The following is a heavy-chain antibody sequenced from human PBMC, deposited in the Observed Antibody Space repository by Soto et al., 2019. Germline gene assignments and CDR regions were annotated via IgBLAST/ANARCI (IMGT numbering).Heavy chain of an antibody. Sequence: PGGSLRLSCAASGFTLSTHWMSWVRQAPGKGLEWVSAISGSGGSTYYADSVKGRFTISRDNSKNTLYLQMNSLRAEDTAVYYCAKLNVGILYQREPFDYWGQGTLGTVSS. CDR3: AKLNVGILYQREPFDY. CDR1: GFTLSTHW. J-gene: IGHJ4*02. D-gene: IGHD2-8*01. CDR2: ISGSGGST. V-gene: IGHV3-23*01.